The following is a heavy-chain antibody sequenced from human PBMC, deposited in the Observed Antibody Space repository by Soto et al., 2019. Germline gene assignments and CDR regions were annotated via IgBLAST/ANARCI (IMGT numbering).Heavy chain of an antibody. CDR1: GGSISSSSYY. V-gene: IGHV4-39*01. CDR2: IYYSGST. CDR3: ARGIVVVVAATNWFDP. D-gene: IGHD2-15*01. Sequence: QLQLQESGPGLVKPSETLSLTCTVSGGSISSSSYYWGWIRQPPGKGLERIGSIYYSGSTYYNTSLTGRVTISGETSKNQFSLKLSSVTAADTAGYYCARGIVVVVAATNWFDPWGQGTLVTVSS. J-gene: IGHJ5*02.